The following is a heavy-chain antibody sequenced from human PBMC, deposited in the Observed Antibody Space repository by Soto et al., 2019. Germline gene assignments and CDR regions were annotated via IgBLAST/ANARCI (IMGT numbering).Heavy chain of an antibody. CDR3: ARVRGGSYSDGMDV. CDR2: ISADNGNT. V-gene: IGHV1-18*01. Sequence: ASVKVSCKASGYTFTSYGISWVRQAPGQGFEWMGWISADNGNTHYAQKFQGRVTMTTDTSTSTVYMELRSLRSDDTAVYYCARVRGGSYSDGMDVWGQGTTVTVSS. D-gene: IGHD1-26*01. J-gene: IGHJ6*02. CDR1: GYTFTSYG.